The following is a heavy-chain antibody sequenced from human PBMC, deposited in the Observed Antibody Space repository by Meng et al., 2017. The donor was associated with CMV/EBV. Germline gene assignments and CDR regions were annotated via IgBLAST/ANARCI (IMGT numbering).Heavy chain of an antibody. Sequence: ASVKVSCKASGYTFTSYGISWVRQAPGQGLEWMGWINPNSGGTNYAQNFQGRVTMTRDTSISTAYMELSRLRSDDTAVYYCARDYNFWSRMAYYGMDVWGQGTTVTVSS. D-gene: IGHD3-3*01. CDR1: GYTFTSYG. J-gene: IGHJ6*02. V-gene: IGHV1-2*02. CDR2: INPNSGGT. CDR3: ARDYNFWSRMAYYGMDV.